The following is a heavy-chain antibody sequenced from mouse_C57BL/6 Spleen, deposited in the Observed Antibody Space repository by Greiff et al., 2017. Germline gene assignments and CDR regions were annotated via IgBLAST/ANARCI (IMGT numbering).Heavy chain of an antibody. CDR2: IYPRSGNT. CDR3: AREDYDYERIDPMDY. D-gene: IGHD2-4*01. V-gene: IGHV1-81*01. Sequence: QVQLQQSGAELARPGASVKLSCKASGYTFTSYGISWVKQRTGQGLEWIGEIYPRSGNTYYNEKFKGKATLTADKSSSTAYMELRSLTSEDSAVYFCAREDYDYERIDPMDYWGQGTSVTVSS. CDR1: GYTFTSYG. J-gene: IGHJ4*01.